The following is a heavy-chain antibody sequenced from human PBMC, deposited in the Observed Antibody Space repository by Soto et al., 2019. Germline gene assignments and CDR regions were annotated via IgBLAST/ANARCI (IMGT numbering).Heavy chain of an antibody. V-gene: IGHV1-46*01. CDR2: INPSGGST. J-gene: IGHJ4*02. CDR1: GYTFTSYY. D-gene: IGHD6-19*01. CDR3: ARDRIAVAGTHFEY. Sequence: GASVKVSCKASGYTFTSYYMHWVRQAPGQGLEWMGIINPSGGSTSYAQKFQGRVTITADESTSTAYMELSSLRSEDTAVYYCARDRIAVAGTHFEYWGQGTLVTVSS.